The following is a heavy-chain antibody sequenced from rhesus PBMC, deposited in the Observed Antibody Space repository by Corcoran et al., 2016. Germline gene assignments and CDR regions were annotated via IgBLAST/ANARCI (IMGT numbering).Heavy chain of an antibody. Sequence: QVQLQESGPGLVKPSETLSLTCAVSGYSISSNYWSWISKPPGKGLEWIGFIYGSSGSTYSNHSLKRRVTSSTDTAKNQLTLKQGSVTAADTAVYYCARAPRQYGSSYYLDYWGQGVLVTVSS. CDR3: ARAPRQYGSSYYLDY. D-gene: IGHD4-29*01. CDR2: IYGSSGST. CDR1: GYSISSNY. V-gene: IGHV4-147*01. J-gene: IGHJ4*01.